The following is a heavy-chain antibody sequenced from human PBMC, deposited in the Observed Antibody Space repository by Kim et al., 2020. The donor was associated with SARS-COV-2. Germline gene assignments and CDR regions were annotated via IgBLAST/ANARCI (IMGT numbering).Heavy chain of an antibody. CDR3: ARATRPYSYSAFDI. CDR2: INHSGST. Sequence: SETLSLTCAVYGGSFSGYYWSWIRQPPGKGLEWIGEINHSGSTNYNPSLKSRVTISVDTSKNQFSLKLSSVTAADTAVYYCARATRPYSYSAFDIWGQGTMVTVSS. J-gene: IGHJ3*02. CDR1: GGSFSGYY. V-gene: IGHV4-34*01. D-gene: IGHD5-18*01.